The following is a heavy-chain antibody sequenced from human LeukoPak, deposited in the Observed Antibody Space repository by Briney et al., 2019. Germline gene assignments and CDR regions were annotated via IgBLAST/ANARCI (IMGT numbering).Heavy chain of an antibody. D-gene: IGHD4-11*01. CDR3: ARDPYSGLFDY. CDR2: ISSSSTYI. J-gene: IGHJ4*02. Sequence: PGGSLRLSCAASGFTSSSYSMNWVRQAPGKGLEWVSSISSSSTYIYYADSVKGRFTISRDNAKNSLYLQMNSLRAEDTAVYYCARDPYSGLFDYWGQGTLVTVSS. V-gene: IGHV3-21*01. CDR1: GFTSSSYS.